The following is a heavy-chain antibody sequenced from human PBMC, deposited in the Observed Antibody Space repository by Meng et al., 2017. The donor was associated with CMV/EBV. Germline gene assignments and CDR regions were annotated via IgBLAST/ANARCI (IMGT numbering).Heavy chain of an antibody. V-gene: IGHV1-2*02. J-gene: IGHJ4*02. CDR1: GYTFTGYY. CDR2: INPNSGGT. D-gene: IGHD3-22*01. Sequence: QLQLVQAGAEVKKPGASVKVSSKASGYTFTGYYMHWVRQAPGQGLEWMGWINPNSGGTNYAQKFQGRVTMTRDTSISTAYMELSRLRSDDTAVYYCARGQYYYDSSGYYNYFDYWGQGTLVTVSS. CDR3: ARGQYYYDSSGYYNYFDY.